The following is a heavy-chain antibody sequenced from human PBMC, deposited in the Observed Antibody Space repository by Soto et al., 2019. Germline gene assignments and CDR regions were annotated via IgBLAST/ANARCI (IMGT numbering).Heavy chain of an antibody. CDR1: GGTFSSYA. Sequence: SVKVSCKASGGTFSSYAISWVRQAPGQGLEWMGGIIPIFGTANYAQKFQGRVTITADESTSTAYMELSSLRSEDTAVYYCARDGEYNYVGGRGNIGGKGKGAPVSS. D-gene: IGHD3-16*01. CDR2: IIPIFGTA. CDR3: ARDGEYNYVGGRGNI. J-gene: IGHJ3*02. V-gene: IGHV1-69*13.